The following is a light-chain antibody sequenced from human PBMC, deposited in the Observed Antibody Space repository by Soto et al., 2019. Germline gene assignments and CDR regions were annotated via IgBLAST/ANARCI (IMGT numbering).Light chain of an antibody. J-gene: IGLJ2*01. CDR2: EVS. CDR3: TSYTSRNTYVV. Sequence: QSALTQPASVSGSPGQSITISCTGTSSDVGGYDYVSWYQQHPGKAPKLMIYEVSNRPSGLSNRFSGSKSGNTASLTISGLQAEDEADYYCTSYTSRNTYVVFGGGTKLTVL. CDR1: SSDVGGYDY. V-gene: IGLV2-14*01.